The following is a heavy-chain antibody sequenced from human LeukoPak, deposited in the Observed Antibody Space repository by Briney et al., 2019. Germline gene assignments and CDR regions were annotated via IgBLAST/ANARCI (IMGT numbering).Heavy chain of an antibody. CDR1: GFTVSNFA. Sequence: GASLRLSCAPSGFTVSNFAMSWVRHAPGKWLEWVSAISGSGGSTYYADSVKGRFTISRDNSKNTLYLQMNSLRAEDTAVYYCAKAAGGGITSEFDYWGQGTLVTVSS. CDR2: ISGSGGST. CDR3: AKAAGGGITSEFDY. J-gene: IGHJ4*02. V-gene: IGHV3-23*01. D-gene: IGHD3-16*01.